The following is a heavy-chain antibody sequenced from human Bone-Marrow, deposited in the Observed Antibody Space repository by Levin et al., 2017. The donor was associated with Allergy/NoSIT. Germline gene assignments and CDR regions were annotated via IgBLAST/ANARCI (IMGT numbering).Heavy chain of an antibody. V-gene: IGHV3-30*18. Sequence: PGGSLRLSCAASGFTFSTYGMHWVRQAPGKGQEWLGVIAFNGKVAFYSDSVKGRFTISRDNSKNTLFLQMNSLRPEDTAVYYCAKEYKVHNWLFDLWGRGTLVTVSS. CDR2: IAFNGKVA. D-gene: IGHD1-14*01. CDR3: AKEYKVHNWLFDL. J-gene: IGHJ2*01. CDR1: GFTFSTYG.